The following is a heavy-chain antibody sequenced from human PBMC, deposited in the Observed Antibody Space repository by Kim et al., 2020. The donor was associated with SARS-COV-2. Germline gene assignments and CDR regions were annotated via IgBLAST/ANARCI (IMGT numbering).Heavy chain of an antibody. V-gene: IGHV4-59*08. CDR3: ARHGNLRWFGESSHFDY. D-gene: IGHD3-10*01. CDR2: IYYRGST. CDR1: GGAISSYY. Sequence: SETLTLTCTVSGGAISSYYWSGIRHPPGTGLEWMGYIYYRGSTNYNPSLKRRVTISGDTSQNQFSLKLSSVTAADTTMYYCARHGNLRWFGESSHFDYWG. J-gene: IGHJ4*01.